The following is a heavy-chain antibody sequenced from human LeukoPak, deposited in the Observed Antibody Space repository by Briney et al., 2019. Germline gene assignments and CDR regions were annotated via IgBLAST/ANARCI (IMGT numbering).Heavy chain of an antibody. Sequence: SETLSPTCTASGGSISSYYWSWIRQPPGKGLEWIGYIYYSGSTNYNPSLKSRVTISVDTSKNQFSLKLSSVTAADTAVYYCARGSYGTKNYYYYYGMDVWGQGTTVTVSS. V-gene: IGHV4-59*08. J-gene: IGHJ6*02. CDR1: GGSISSYY. D-gene: IGHD4-17*01. CDR3: ARGSYGTKNYYYYYGMDV. CDR2: IYYSGST.